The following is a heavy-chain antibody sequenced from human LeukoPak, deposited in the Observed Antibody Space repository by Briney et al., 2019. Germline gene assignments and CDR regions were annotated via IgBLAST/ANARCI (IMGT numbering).Heavy chain of an antibody. CDR2: ISYDGSNK. V-gene: IGHV3-30*04. CDR3: ARESQAYYYGSGSPNY. Sequence: GGSLRLSCAASGFTFSSYAMHWVRQAPGKGLEWVAVISYDGSNKYYADSVKGRFTIFRDNSKNTLYLQMNSLRAEDTAVYYCARESQAYYYGSGSPNYWGQGTLVTVSS. CDR1: GFTFSSYA. D-gene: IGHD3-10*01. J-gene: IGHJ4*02.